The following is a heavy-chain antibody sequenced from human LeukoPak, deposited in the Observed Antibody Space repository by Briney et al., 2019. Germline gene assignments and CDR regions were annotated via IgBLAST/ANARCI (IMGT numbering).Heavy chain of an antibody. CDR3: ARDMGYSYYYDSSGYYSCDY. Sequence: WASVKVSCKASGYTFTSYGISWVRQAPGQGLEWMGWISAYNGNTNYAQKLQGRVTMTTDTSTSTAYMELRSLRSDDTAVYYCARDMGYSYYYDSSGYYSCDYWGQGTLVTVSS. V-gene: IGHV1-18*01. J-gene: IGHJ4*02. CDR1: GYTFTSYG. CDR2: ISAYNGNT. D-gene: IGHD3-22*01.